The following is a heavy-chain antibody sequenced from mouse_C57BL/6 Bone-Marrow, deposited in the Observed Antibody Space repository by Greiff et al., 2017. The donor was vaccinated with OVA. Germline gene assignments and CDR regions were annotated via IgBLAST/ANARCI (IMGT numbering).Heavy chain of an antibody. Sequence: EVKLQESGPGLVKPSQSLSLTCSVTGYSITSGYYWNWIRQFPGNKLEWMGYISYDGSNNYNPSLKNRISITRDTSKNQFFLKLNSVTTEDTATYYCARRPDYGSSYVFDYWGQGTTLTVSS. CDR3: ARRPDYGSSYVFDY. D-gene: IGHD1-1*01. CDR2: ISYDGSN. CDR1: GYSITSGYY. J-gene: IGHJ2*01. V-gene: IGHV3-6*01.